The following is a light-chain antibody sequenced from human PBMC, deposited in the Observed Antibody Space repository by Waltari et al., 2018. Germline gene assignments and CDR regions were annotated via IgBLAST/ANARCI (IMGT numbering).Light chain of an antibody. CDR1: NSDVGAYDY. CDR2: DVD. J-gene: IGLJ3*02. CDR3: CSYTTSGSWV. Sequence: QSALTQPASVSGSPGQSITISCTGTNSDVGAYDYVSWYQQNPAKAPKLIIYDVDDRPSGVSDRFSGSSSGYAASLTVSGLQAEDEADYYCCSYTTSGSWVFGGGTKLTVL. V-gene: IGLV2-14*03.